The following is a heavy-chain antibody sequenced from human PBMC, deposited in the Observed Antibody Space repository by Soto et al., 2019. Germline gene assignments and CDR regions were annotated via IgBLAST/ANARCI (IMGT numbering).Heavy chain of an antibody. CDR3: ARDSLPYGGCSGGSCYDGRTYFQH. D-gene: IGHD2-15*01. V-gene: IGHV3-30-3*01. Sequence: GGSLRLSCAASGFTFSSYAMHWVRQAPGKGLEWVAVISYDGSNKYYADSVKGRFTISRDNSKNTLYLQMNSLRAEDTAVYYCARDSLPYGGCSGGSCYDGRTYFQHWGQGTLVTVSS. CDR2: ISYDGSNK. J-gene: IGHJ1*01. CDR1: GFTFSSYA.